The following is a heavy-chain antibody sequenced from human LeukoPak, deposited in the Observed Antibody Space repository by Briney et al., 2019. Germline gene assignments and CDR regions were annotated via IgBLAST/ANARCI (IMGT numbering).Heavy chain of an antibody. CDR1: GGSFSGYY. V-gene: IGHV4-34*01. J-gene: IGHJ5*02. CDR3: AREVRYSGYDEWSWFDP. CDR2: INHSGST. D-gene: IGHD5-12*01. Sequence: PSETLSLTCAVYGGSFSGYYWSWIRQPPGKGLEWIGEINHSGSTNYNPSLKSRVTISVDTSKNQFSLKLSSVTAADTAVYYCAREVRYSGYDEWSWFDPWGQGTLVTVSS.